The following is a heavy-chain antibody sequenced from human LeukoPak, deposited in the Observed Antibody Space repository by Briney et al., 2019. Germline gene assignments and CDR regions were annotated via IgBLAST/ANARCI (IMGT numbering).Heavy chain of an antibody. CDR2: ISGSGGST. CDR3: AKVERYYYDSSGCDY. V-gene: IGHV3-23*01. CDR1: GFTFSSYA. D-gene: IGHD3-22*01. Sequence: PGGSLRLSCAASGFTFSSYAMSWVRQAPGKGLEWVSAISGSGGSTYYADSVKGRFTISRDNSKNTLYLQMNSLRAEDTAVYYCAKVERYYYDSSGCDYWGQGTLVTVSS. J-gene: IGHJ4*02.